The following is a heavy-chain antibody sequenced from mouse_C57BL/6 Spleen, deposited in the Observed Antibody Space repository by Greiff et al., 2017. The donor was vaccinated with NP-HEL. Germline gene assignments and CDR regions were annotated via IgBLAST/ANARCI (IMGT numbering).Heavy chain of an antibody. CDR3: ARGPDGYSFAY. J-gene: IGHJ3*01. CDR1: GYSITSGYY. Sequence: EVKLQQSGPGLVKPSQSLSLTCSVTGYSITSGYYWNWIRQFPGNKLEWMGYISYDGSNNYNPSLKNRISITRDTSKNQFFLKLNSVTTEDTATYYCARGPDGYSFAYWGQGTLVTVSA. CDR2: ISYDGSN. V-gene: IGHV3-6*01. D-gene: IGHD2-3*01.